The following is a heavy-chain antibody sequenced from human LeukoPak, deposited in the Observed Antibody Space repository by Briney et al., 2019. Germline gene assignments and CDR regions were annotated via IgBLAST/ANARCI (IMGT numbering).Heavy chain of an antibody. CDR3: AIHNWFGSRSTFDY. CDR2: IGGSGHST. Sequence: GGSLRLSCAASGFTFSTCAMTWVRQAPGKGLEYVSEIGGSGHSTYYADSVKGRFTISRDNSKNTLYLQMNSLRAEDTAVYYCAIHNWFGSRSTFDYWGQGTLVTVSS. D-gene: IGHD1-20*01. J-gene: IGHJ4*02. CDR1: GFTFSTCA. V-gene: IGHV3-23*01.